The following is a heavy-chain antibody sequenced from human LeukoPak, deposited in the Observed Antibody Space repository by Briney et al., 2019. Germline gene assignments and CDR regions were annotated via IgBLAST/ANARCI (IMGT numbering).Heavy chain of an antibody. CDR1: GFTFSSYT. J-gene: IGHJ4*02. V-gene: IGHV3-23*01. CDR2: ITTGGPNT. CDR3: AKDGGLWVSAHWGDS. Sequence: GGSLRLSCTASGFTFSSYTMSWVRQAPGKGLKWVSTITTGGPNTYYADSVKGRFTVSRDDSKNTLYLQMNSLRAEDTTVYYCAKDGGLWVSAHWGDSWGRGTLVTVSS. D-gene: IGHD7-27*01.